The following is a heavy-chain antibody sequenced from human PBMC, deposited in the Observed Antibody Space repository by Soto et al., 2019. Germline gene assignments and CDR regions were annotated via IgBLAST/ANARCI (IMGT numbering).Heavy chain of an antibody. J-gene: IGHJ5*02. Sequence: QVQLVQSGAEVKKPGSSVKVSCKASGGTFSSYAISWVRQAPGQGLEWMGGIIPIFGTANYAQKFQGRVTITADEFTSTAYRELSSLRSEDTAVYYWARDGPGIAADGVDWFDPWGQGTLVTVSS. V-gene: IGHV1-69*12. CDR1: GGTFSSYA. D-gene: IGHD6-13*01. CDR3: ARDGPGIAADGVDWFDP. CDR2: IIPIFGTA.